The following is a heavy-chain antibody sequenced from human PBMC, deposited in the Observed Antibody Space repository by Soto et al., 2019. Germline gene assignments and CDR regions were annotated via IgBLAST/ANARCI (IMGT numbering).Heavy chain of an antibody. Sequence: GGSLRLSCAASGFTFSSYAMSWVRQAPGKGLERVSTISGSGGSTYYADPVTGRFTIPSDNSKNTLYLKMNSLRAEDTAVYYWANWGSNAGSFDYWGQGTLVTVSS. CDR2: ISGSGGST. J-gene: IGHJ4*02. CDR1: GFTFSSYA. D-gene: IGHD3-16*01. CDR3: ANWGSNAGSFDY. V-gene: IGHV3-23*01.